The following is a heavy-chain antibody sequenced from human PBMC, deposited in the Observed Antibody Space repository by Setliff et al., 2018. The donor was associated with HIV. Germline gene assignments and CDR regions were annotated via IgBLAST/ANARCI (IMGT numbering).Heavy chain of an antibody. V-gene: IGHV4-61*02. CDR1: GDSISSGNYY. D-gene: IGHD6-13*01. CDR2: VYPTGST. Sequence: PSETLSLTCTFSGDSISSGNYYWSWIRQPAGKGLEWIGRVYPTGSTNYNPSLKSRVTISSDTSKNLFSLKLNSVTAADTAVYYCATRPADSKWYGVFDYWGQGTLVTVSS. J-gene: IGHJ4*02. CDR3: ATRPADSKWYGVFDY.